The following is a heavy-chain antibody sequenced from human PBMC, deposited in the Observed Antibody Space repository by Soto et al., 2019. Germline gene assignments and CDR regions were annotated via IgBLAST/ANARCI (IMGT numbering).Heavy chain of an antibody. D-gene: IGHD6-13*01. CDR1: GYTFTSYG. CDR2: ISAYNGNT. CDR3: ARHPAEYSSSWYYFDY. J-gene: IGHJ4*02. V-gene: IGHV1-18*01. Sequence: ASVKVSCKASGYTFTSYGISWVRQAPGQGLEWMGWISAYNGNTNYAQKLQGRVTMTTDTSTSTAYMELRSLRSDDTAVYYCARHPAEYSSSWYYFDYWGQGTLVTVSS.